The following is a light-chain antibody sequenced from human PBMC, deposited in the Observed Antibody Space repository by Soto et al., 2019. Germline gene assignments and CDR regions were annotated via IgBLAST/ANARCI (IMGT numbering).Light chain of an antibody. Sequence: EIVLTQSPGSLSLSPGERATLSCRASQSVSSTFFAWYQQRPGQAPRLLMYGASSRATGIPERFSGSGSGTDFTLTISRLEPEDFGVYYCQQFASSVTFGQGPKVEIK. J-gene: IGKJ1*01. CDR1: QSVSSTF. CDR3: QQFASSVT. V-gene: IGKV3-20*01. CDR2: GAS.